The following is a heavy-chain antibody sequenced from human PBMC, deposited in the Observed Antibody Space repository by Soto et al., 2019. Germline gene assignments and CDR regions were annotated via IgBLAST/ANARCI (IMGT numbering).Heavy chain of an antibody. V-gene: IGHV4-34*02. J-gene: IGHJ4*02. D-gene: IGHD6-19*01. Sequence: QVQLQQWGAGLLKASETLSPTCVVSGGSFSGYFWTWIRQSPGGGLEWIGEISHSGSRNYNPAFQSRVIISVDASKNHVSLKLSSVTAADSATYFCARGLAYDRPITVAEPFDSWGQGTLVTVSS. CDR1: GGSFSGYF. CDR2: ISHSGSR. CDR3: ARGLAYDRPITVAEPFDS.